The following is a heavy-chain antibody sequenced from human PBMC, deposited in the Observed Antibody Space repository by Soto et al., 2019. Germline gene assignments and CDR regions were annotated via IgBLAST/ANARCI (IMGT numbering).Heavy chain of an antibody. D-gene: IGHD2-15*01. CDR2: INPNSGGT. J-gene: IGHJ6*02. CDR1: GYTFTGYY. Sequence: ASVKVSCKASGYTFTGYYMHWVRQAPVQGLEWMGWINPNSGGTNYAQKFQGRVTMTRDTSISTAYMELSRLRSDDTAVYYCAREGIVVVARSYYYGMDVWGQGTTVTVSS. CDR3: AREGIVVVARSYYYGMDV. V-gene: IGHV1-2*02.